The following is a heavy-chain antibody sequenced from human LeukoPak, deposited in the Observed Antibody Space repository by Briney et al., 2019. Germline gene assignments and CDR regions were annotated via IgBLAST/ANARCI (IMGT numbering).Heavy chain of an antibody. CDR2: LYPSGTT. V-gene: IGHV4-61*02. D-gene: IGHD2-2*01. J-gene: IGHJ6*03. Sequence: SETLSLTCTVSGGSISTTNYYWNWIRQPAGKGLEWIGRLYPSGTTNYNPSLKSRVIISVDTSKNQFSLKLSSVIAADTAVYYCARTTEGYCSSASCFGFSYSYYMDVWGKGTTVTISS. CDR3: ARTTEGYCSSASCFGFSYSYYMDV. CDR1: GGSISTTNYY.